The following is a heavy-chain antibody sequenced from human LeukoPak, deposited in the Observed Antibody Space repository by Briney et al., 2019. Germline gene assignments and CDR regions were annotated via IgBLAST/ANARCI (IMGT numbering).Heavy chain of an antibody. Sequence: GGSLRLSCAASGFTFSSYAMHWVRQAPGKGLEWVAVISYDGSNKYYADSVKGRFTISRDNSKNTLYLQMNSLRAEDTAVYYCARVGSTRSLDYWGQGTLVTVSS. D-gene: IGHD6-13*01. CDR3: ARVGSTRSLDY. CDR2: ISYDGSNK. V-gene: IGHV3-30*04. J-gene: IGHJ4*02. CDR1: GFTFSSYA.